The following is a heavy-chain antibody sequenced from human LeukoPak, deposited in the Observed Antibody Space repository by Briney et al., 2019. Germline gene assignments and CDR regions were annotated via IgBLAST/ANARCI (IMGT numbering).Heavy chain of an antibody. CDR2: ITASGDRT. Sequence: PGGSLRLSCAASGFTFSSYGMYWVRQAPGKGLEWVSGITASGDRTFYGDSVRGRFTMSRDNSKNTVYLQMNSLRVDDTAVYYCARRDIVVVVSASDYWGQGTLVTVSS. CDR1: GFTFSSYG. J-gene: IGHJ4*02. V-gene: IGHV3-23*01. D-gene: IGHD2-15*01. CDR3: ARRDIVVVVSASDY.